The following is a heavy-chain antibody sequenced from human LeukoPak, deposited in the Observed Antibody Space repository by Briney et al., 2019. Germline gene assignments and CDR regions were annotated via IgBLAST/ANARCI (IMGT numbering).Heavy chain of an antibody. CDR3: ARGPSQRSTMIVVVIKGFDI. J-gene: IGHJ3*02. V-gene: IGHV4-4*07. D-gene: IGHD3-22*01. Sequence: SETLSLTCTVSGGSISSYYWSWIRQPAGKGLEWIGRIYTSGSTNYNPSLKSRVTISVDTSKNQFSLKLSSVTAADTAVYYCARGPSQRSTMIVVVIKGFDIWGQGTMVTVSS. CDR2: IYTSGST. CDR1: GGSISSYY.